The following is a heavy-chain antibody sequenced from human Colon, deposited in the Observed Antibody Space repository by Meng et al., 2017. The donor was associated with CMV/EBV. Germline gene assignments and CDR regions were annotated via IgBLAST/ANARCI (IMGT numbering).Heavy chain of an antibody. CDR2: VYSSATST. V-gene: IGHV3-23*03. CDR1: GITLSAYA. J-gene: IGHJ4*01. CDR3: ARPITPGGYFDY. Sequence: GGSLRLSCAASGITLSAYAVTWVRQAPGKGLEWVSMVYSSATSTFYADSVRGRFTISRDNSKNTVYLQMNSLRAEDTALYYCARPITPGGYFDYWGQGTLVTVSS. D-gene: IGHD1-14*01.